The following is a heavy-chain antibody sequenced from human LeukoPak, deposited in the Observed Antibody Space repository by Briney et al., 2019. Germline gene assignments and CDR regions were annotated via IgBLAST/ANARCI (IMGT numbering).Heavy chain of an antibody. J-gene: IGHJ4*02. CDR1: GFTFSSYG. CDR3: AKPGGYCSSTSCLYYFDY. CDR2: MRYDGSNK. V-gene: IGHV3-30*02. D-gene: IGHD2-2*01. Sequence: GGSLRLSCAASGFTFSSYGMHWVRQAPGKGLEWVACMRYDGSNKYYADSVKGRFTISKDNSKNTLYLQMNSLRAEDTAVYYCAKPGGYCSSTSCLYYFDYWGQGTLVTVSS.